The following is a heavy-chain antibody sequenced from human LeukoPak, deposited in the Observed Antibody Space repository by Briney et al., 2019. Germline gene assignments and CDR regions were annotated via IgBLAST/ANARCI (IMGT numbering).Heavy chain of an antibody. J-gene: IGHJ4*02. CDR3: ARDSPRNIVLMVYASYYFDY. CDR1: GYTFTGYY. Sequence: ASVKVSCKASGYTFTGYYMHWVRQAPGQGLEWMGWINPNSGGTNYAQKFQGRVTMTRDTSISTAYMELSRLRSDDTAVYYCARDSPRNIVLMVYASYYFDYWGQGTLVTVSS. V-gene: IGHV1-2*02. CDR2: INPNSGGT. D-gene: IGHD2-8*01.